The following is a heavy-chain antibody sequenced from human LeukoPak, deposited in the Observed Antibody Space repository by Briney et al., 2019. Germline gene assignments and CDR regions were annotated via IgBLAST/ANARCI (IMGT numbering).Heavy chain of an antibody. D-gene: IGHD3-3*01. CDR3: ARGRGRITIFGVVIRYYGMDV. V-gene: IGHV1-8*01. CDR1: GYTSTSYD. J-gene: IGHJ6*02. Sequence: RASVKVSCKASGYTSTSYDINWVRQATGQGLEWMGWMNPNSGNTGYAQKFQGRVTMTRNTSISTAYMELSSLRSEDTAVYYCARGRGRITIFGVVIRYYGMDVWGQGTTVTVSS. CDR2: MNPNSGNT.